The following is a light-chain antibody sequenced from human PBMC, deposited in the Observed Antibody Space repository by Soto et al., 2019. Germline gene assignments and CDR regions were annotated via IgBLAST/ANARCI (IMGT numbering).Light chain of an antibody. J-gene: IGLJ2*01. CDR2: DVS. Sequence: QSALTQPASVSGSPGQSITISCTGTSSDVGGYNYVSWYQHQPGKAPKLMIYDVSNRPSGISNRFSGSKSGNTASLTISGLQAEDEADYYCSSYTSTSTLVVFGGGTKLTVL. V-gene: IGLV2-14*03. CDR3: SSYTSTSTLVV. CDR1: SSDVGGYNY.